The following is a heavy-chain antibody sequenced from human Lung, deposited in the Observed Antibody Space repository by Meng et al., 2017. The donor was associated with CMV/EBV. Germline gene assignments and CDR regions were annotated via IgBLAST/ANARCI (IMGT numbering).Heavy chain of an antibody. CDR2: IIPIPGIA. D-gene: IGHD2-2*02. J-gene: IGHJ4*02. CDR3: ASRYCSGTSCYSGFDY. V-gene: IGHV1-69*02. CDR1: GATFSSHT. Sequence: SXXVSXKTSGATFSSHTIRWVRQAPGQGLEWMGRIIPIPGIANYAQKFQGRVTITADKSTSAVYMELRSLRSEDTAVYYCASRYCSGTSCYSGFDYWGQGTLVTVSS.